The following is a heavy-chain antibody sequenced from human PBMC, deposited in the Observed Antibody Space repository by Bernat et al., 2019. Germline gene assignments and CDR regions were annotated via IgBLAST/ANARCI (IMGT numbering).Heavy chain of an antibody. CDR3: AKMWVSQGSLFDY. Sequence: QVQLVESGGGVVQPGRSLRLSCAASGFTFSSYGMHGVRQAPGKGLEWVAVISYDGSNKYYADSVKGRFTISRDNSKNTLYLQMNSLRAEDTAVYYCAKMWVSQGSLFDYWGQGTLVTVSS. CDR2: ISYDGSNK. CDR1: GFTFSSYG. D-gene: IGHD1-26*01. V-gene: IGHV3-30*18. J-gene: IGHJ4*02.